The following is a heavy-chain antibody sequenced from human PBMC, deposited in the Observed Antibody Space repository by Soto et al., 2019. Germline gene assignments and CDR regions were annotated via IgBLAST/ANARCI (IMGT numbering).Heavy chain of an antibody. Sequence: ASVKVSCKASGYTFTSYGISWVRQAPGQGLEWMGWISAYNGNTNYAQKLQGRVTMTTDTSTSTAYMELRSLRSDDTAVYYCARDSPAAASGYYYYGMDVWDQGTTVTVSS. CDR3: ARDSPAAASGYYYYGMDV. D-gene: IGHD6-13*01. J-gene: IGHJ6*02. CDR2: ISAYNGNT. V-gene: IGHV1-18*01. CDR1: GYTFTSYG.